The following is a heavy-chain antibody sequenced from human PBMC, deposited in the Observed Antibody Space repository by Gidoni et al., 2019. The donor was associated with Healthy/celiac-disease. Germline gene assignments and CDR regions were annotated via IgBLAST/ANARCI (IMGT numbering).Heavy chain of an antibody. D-gene: IGHD4-17*01. Sequence: EVKLVESGGGLVQPGRSLRLYCAASGFTFDDYAMHWVRQSSGKGLEWVSGISWNSGSIGYTDSVKGRFTISRDNAKNSLYLQMNSLRAEDTALYYCAKAHMRWTTVTHTAGDWFDTWGQGTLVTVSS. V-gene: IGHV3-9*01. CDR3: AKAHMRWTTVTHTAGDWFDT. CDR2: ISWNSGSI. CDR1: GFTFDDYA. J-gene: IGHJ5*02.